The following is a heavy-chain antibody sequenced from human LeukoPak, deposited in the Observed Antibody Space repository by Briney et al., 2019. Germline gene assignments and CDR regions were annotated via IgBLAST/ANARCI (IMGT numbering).Heavy chain of an antibody. J-gene: IGHJ4*02. CDR1: GYTFTGYY. D-gene: IGHD2-2*01. CDR2: INPNSGGT. Sequence: ASVKVSCKASGYTFTGYYMHWVRQAPGQGLEWMGWINPNSGGTNYAQKFQGRVTMTRDTSISTAYMELSRLRSDDTAVYYCAREGGIPAARYSTDYWGRGTLVTVSS. V-gene: IGHV1-2*02. CDR3: AREGGIPAARYSTDY.